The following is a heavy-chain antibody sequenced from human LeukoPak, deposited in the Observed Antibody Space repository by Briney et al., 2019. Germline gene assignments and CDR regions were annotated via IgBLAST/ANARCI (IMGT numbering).Heavy chain of an antibody. CDR3: ARAEQQLGNDAFHI. CDR2: ISYSGST. J-gene: IGHJ3*02. CDR1: GGSISSSTYY. Sequence: SETLSLTCTVSGGSISSSTYYWSWIRQHPGKGLEWIGCISYSGSTYYNPSLKSRVSISVDTSKNQFSLKLSSVTAADTAVYYCARAEQQLGNDAFHIWGQGTMVTVSS. V-gene: IGHV4-31*03. D-gene: IGHD6-13*01.